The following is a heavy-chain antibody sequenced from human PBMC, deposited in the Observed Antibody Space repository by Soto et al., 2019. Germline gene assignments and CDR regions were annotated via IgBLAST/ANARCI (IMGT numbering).Heavy chain of an antibody. V-gene: IGHV3-23*01. D-gene: IGHD2-15*01. CDR3: QSYCSGGSCFRTNAFAF. Sequence: GSLRLSCAASGFTFSSYAMGWVRQAPGKGLEWVAVVTGSGDKSNYADSVKGRFTVSRDNSKNTLYLQMDSLRAEDTAVYYCQSYCSGGSCFRTNAFAFWGQGTMVT. CDR2: VTGSGDKS. CDR1: GFTFSSYA. J-gene: IGHJ3*01.